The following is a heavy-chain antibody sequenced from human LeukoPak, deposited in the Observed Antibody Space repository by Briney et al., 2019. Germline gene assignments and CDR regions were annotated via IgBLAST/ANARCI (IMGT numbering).Heavy chain of an antibody. CDR1: DYSISSGSY. CDR2: IYHSGIT. Sequence: SETLSLTCTVSDYSISSGSYWGWIRQPPGKGLEWIGSIYHSGITYYTPSLESRVTISVDTSKNQFSLRLSSVTAADTAVYYCARESRGWYEDSWGQGTLVTVSS. J-gene: IGHJ4*02. CDR3: ARESRGWYEDS. V-gene: IGHV4-38-2*02. D-gene: IGHD6-19*01.